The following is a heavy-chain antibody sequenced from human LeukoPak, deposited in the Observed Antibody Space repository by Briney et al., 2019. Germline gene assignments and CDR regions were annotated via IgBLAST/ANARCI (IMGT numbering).Heavy chain of an antibody. CDR3: ARDHSIRWFGEPKYYYYMDV. V-gene: IGHV3-21*01. Sequence: GGSLRLSCAASGFTVDDYAMHWVRQAPGKGLEWVSSISSSSSYIYYADSVKGRFTISRDNAKNSLYLQMNSLRAEDTAVYYCARDHSIRWFGEPKYYYYMDVWGKGTTVTVSS. J-gene: IGHJ6*03. CDR2: ISSSSSYI. D-gene: IGHD3-10*01. CDR1: GFTVDDYA.